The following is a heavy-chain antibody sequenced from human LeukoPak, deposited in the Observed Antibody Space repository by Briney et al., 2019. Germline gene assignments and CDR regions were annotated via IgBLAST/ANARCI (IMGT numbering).Heavy chain of an antibody. D-gene: IGHD6-6*01. CDR3: ARDFSSSSSVYYYYYMDV. J-gene: IGHJ6*03. Sequence: PSETLSLTCTVSGGSIRTYYWSWIRQPPGKGLEWIGYIYYSGSTNYNPSLKSRVTISVDTSKNQFSLKLSSVTAADTAIYYCARDFSSSSSVYYYYYMDVWGKGTTVTVSS. CDR2: IYYSGST. CDR1: GGSIRTYY. V-gene: IGHV4-59*12.